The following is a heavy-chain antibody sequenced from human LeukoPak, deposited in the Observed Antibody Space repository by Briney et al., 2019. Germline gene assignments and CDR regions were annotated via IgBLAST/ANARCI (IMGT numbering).Heavy chain of an antibody. CDR1: GFTFSSYG. Sequence: GTLRLSCAASGFTFSSYGMSWVRQPPGKGLEWIGNIYYSGSTYYNPSLESRVTMSLDTSKNQFSLKLSSVTAADTAVYYCARVPVNIWENWFDPWGRGTLVTVSS. J-gene: IGHJ5*02. CDR2: IYYSGST. CDR3: ARVPVNIWENWFDP. V-gene: IGHV4-39*07. D-gene: IGHD1-26*01.